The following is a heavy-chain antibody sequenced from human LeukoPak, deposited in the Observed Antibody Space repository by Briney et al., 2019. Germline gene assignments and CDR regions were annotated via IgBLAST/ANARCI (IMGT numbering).Heavy chain of an antibody. V-gene: IGHV1-18*04. D-gene: IGHD6-19*01. Sequence: ASVKVSCKTSGYSFTGYYIHWVRQAPGQGLEWMGWISAYNGNTNYAQKVRGRVTMTTDTSTRTAYMELRSLRSDDTAVYYCARGLQENLAWLTAFSAFDIWGQGTMVTVSS. J-gene: IGHJ3*02. CDR2: ISAYNGNT. CDR1: GYSFTGYY. CDR3: ARGLQENLAWLTAFSAFDI.